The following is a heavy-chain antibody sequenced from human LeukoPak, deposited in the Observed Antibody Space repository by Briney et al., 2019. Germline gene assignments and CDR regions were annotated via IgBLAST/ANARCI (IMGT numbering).Heavy chain of an antibody. CDR3: AREVAAAGTGHHFDH. J-gene: IGHJ4*02. V-gene: IGHV1-2*02. CDR1: GYTFTVYY. D-gene: IGHD6-13*01. CDR2: INPNSGGT. Sequence: GASVRVSSMASGYTFTVYYMHWVRQAPGQGLEWMGWINPNSGGTNYAQKFQGRVTMTRDTSISTAYMELSRLRSDDTAVYYCAREVAAAGTGHHFDHWGQGTLVTVSS.